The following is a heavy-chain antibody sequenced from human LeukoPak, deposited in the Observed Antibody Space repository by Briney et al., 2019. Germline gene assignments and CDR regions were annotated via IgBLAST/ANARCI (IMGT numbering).Heavy chain of an antibody. D-gene: IGHD3-10*01. CDR3: ARRRPYYYGSGQYYYGMDV. Sequence: SETLSLTCTVSGGSISSSSYYWGWIRQPPGKGLEWIGSIYYSGSTYYNPSLKSRVTISVDTSKNQFSLKLSSVTAADTAVYYCARRRPYYYGSGQYYYGMDVWGQGTTVTVSS. CDR2: IYYSGST. J-gene: IGHJ6*02. V-gene: IGHV4-39*01. CDR1: GGSISSSSYY.